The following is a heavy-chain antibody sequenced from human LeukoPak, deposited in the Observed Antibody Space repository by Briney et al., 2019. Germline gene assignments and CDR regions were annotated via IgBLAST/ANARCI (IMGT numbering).Heavy chain of an antibody. J-gene: IGHJ4*02. CDR2: ISGSGGST. CDR1: GFTVSSNY. V-gene: IGHV3-23*01. D-gene: IGHD3-10*01. CDR3: AKVRAGGTGYYFDY. Sequence: PGGSLRLSCAASGFTVSSNYMSWVRQAPGKGLEWVSTISGSGGSTYYADSVKGRFTISRDNSKNTLYLQMNSLRAEDTAVYYCAKVRAGGTGYYFDYWGQGTLVTVSS.